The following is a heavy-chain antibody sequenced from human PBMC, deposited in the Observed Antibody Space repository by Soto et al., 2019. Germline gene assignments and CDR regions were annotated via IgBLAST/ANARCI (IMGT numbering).Heavy chain of an antibody. J-gene: IGHJ4*01. V-gene: IGHV4-59*01. Sequence: PSATLSLTCTVSGGSINNYYLSWIRQSPGKGLEWIGYIYYSGTTNYNPSLKSRVTISIDRSENQFSLKVSSVTAADTAVYFCTRATYYRYYFDVWGHGTLVTVSS. CDR2: IYYSGTT. CDR1: GGSINNYY. D-gene: IGHD3-10*01. CDR3: TRATYYRYYFDV.